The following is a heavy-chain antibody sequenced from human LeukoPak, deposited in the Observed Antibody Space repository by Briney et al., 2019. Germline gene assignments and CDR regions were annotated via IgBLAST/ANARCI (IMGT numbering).Heavy chain of an antibody. V-gene: IGHV3-7*01. J-gene: IGHJ6*03. CDR3: ARNALVRGTSQYYYYYYYMDV. CDR2: IKQDGSEK. D-gene: IGHD3-10*01. CDR1: GFTFSSYW. Sequence: GGSLRLSCAAAGFTFSSYWMSWVRQAPGKGMEWVANIKQDGSEKYYVDSVKGRFTISTDNAKNSLYLQMNSLRAEDTAVYYCARNALVRGTSQYYYYYYYMDVWGKGTPVTVSS.